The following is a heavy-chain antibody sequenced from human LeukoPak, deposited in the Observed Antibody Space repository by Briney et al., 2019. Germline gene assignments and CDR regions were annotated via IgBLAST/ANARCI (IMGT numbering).Heavy chain of an antibody. V-gene: IGHV3-33*01. CDR2: IWYDGSNK. D-gene: IGHD3-22*01. Sequence: GGSLRLSCAASGFTFSSYGMHWVRQAPGKGLEWVAVIWYDGSNKYYADSVKGRFTISRDHSKNTLYLQMNSLRAEDTAVYYCARERYYYDSSGYSYPDYWGQGTLVTVSS. CDR3: ARERYYYDSSGYSYPDY. J-gene: IGHJ4*02. CDR1: GFTFSSYG.